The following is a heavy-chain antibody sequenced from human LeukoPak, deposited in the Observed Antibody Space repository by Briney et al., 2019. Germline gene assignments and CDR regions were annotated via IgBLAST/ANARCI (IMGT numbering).Heavy chain of an antibody. V-gene: IGHV1-2*02. J-gene: IGHJ4*02. Sequence: GASVKVSCKASGYTFTGYYMHWVRRAPGQGLEWMGWINPNSGGTNYAQKFQGRVTMTRDTSISTAYMELSRLRSDDTAVYYCARGVLRYFDWLPFDYWGQGTLVTVSS. CDR2: INPNSGGT. CDR1: GYTFTGYY. D-gene: IGHD3-9*01. CDR3: ARGVLRYFDWLPFDY.